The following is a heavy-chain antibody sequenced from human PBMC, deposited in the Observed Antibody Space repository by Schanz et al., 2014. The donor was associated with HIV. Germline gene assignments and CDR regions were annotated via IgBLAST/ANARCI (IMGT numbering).Heavy chain of an antibody. D-gene: IGHD6-25*01. CDR3: TNERGLNLFEY. V-gene: IGHV3-30-3*02. CDR1: GFTFSNYA. J-gene: IGHJ4*01. CDR2: ISYDGSNR. Sequence: QVQLVESGGGVVQPGRSLRLSCAVSGFTFSNYAMHWVRQAPGKGLEWVAVISYDGSNRYYADSVKGRFTISRDNSNNTLYLQVNSLRAEDTAVYYCTNERGLNLFEYWGHGTLVFVSS.